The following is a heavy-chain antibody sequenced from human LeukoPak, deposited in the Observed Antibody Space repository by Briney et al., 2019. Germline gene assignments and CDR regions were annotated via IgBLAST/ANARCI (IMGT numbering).Heavy chain of an antibody. J-gene: IGHJ5*02. D-gene: IGHD6-6*01. CDR2: INPNSGGT. CDR3: ARADIAAQINWFDP. V-gene: IGHV1-2*02. CDR1: GYTFTGYY. Sequence: ASVKVSCKASGYTFTGYYMHWVRQAPGQGLEWMGWINPNSGGTNYAQKFQGRVTMTRDTSISTAYMELSRLRSDDTAVCYCARADIAAQINWFDPWGQGTLVTVSS.